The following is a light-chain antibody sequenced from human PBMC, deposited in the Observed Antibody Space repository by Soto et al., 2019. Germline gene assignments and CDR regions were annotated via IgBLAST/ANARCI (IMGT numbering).Light chain of an antibody. J-gene: IGKJ1*01. CDR2: QAS. CDR1: QTISSW. CDR3: QHYNSYSEA. V-gene: IGKV1-5*03. Sequence: DIQMTQSPSTLSGSVGDRFTITCLASQTISSWLAWYQQKPGKAPKLLIYQASTLKSGVPSRFSGSGSGTEFTLTISSLQPDDFATYYCQHYNSYSEAFGQGTKVDIK.